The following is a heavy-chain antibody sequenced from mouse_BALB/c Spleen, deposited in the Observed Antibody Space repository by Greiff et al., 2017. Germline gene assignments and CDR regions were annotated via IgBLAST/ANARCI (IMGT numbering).Heavy chain of an antibody. J-gene: IGHJ4*01. Sequence: EVQLQQTGPELVKPGASVKISCKASGYSFTDYIMLWVKQSHGKSLEWIGNINPYYGSTSYNLKFKGKATLTVDKSSSTAYMQLNSLTSEDSAVYYCARERNDYGYAMDYWGQGTSVTVSS. V-gene: IGHV1-39*01. CDR2: INPYYGST. CDR1: GYSFTDYI. D-gene: IGHD2-4*01. CDR3: ARERNDYGYAMDY.